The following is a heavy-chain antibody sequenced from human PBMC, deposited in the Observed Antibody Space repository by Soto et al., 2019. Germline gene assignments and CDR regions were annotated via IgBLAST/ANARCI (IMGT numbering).Heavy chain of an antibody. J-gene: IGHJ6*02. CDR2: INPHSGDT. V-gene: IGHV1-2*02. Sequence: QVQLVQSGAEVKKPGASVKVSYVASGYTFTDHYIHWVRQAPGQGLEWRGWINPHSGDTIYAQKFQGRVTLTRDTSISTAYMELSRLTSDDTAVYYCARGRTVNFYGMDVWGQGTTVTVSS. CDR1: GYTFTDHY. D-gene: IGHD4-17*01. CDR3: ARGRTVNFYGMDV.